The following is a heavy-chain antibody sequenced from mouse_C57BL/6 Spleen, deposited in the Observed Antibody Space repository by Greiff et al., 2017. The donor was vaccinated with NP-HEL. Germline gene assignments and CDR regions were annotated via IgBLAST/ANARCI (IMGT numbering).Heavy chain of an antibody. CDR2: INPNNGGT. CDR3: ARNYYDYGFAY. J-gene: IGHJ3*01. CDR1: GYTFTDYN. D-gene: IGHD2-4*01. Sequence: DVKLQESGPELVKPGASVKMSCKASGYTFTDYNMHWVKQSHGKSLEWIGYINPNNGGTSYNQKFKGKATLTVNKSSSTAYMELRSLTSEDSAVYYCARNYYDYGFAYWGQGTLVTVSA. V-gene: IGHV1-22*01.